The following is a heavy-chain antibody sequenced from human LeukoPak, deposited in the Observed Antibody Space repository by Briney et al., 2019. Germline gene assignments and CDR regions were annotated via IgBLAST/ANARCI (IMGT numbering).Heavy chain of an antibody. V-gene: IGHV3-48*03. J-gene: IGHJ6*04. CDR1: GFTFSSYE. Sequence: GGSLRLSCAASGFTFSSYEMNWVRQAPGKGLEWVSYISSSGSTIYYADSVKGRFTISRDNAKNSLYLQMNSLRAEDTAVYYCAKYCSGGSCYSGYYCYGMDVWGKGTTVTVSS. CDR2: ISSSGSTI. D-gene: IGHD2-15*01. CDR3: AKYCSGGSCYSGYYCYGMDV.